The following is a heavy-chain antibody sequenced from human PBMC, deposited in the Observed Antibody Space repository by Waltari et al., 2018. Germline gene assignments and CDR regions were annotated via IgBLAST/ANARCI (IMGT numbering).Heavy chain of an antibody. Sequence: EVQLLESGGGLVQPGGSLRLSCAASGFTFSSYSISWVRQAPGKGLEWVSVIYSGGSSTYYADSVKGRFTISRDNSKNTLYLQMNSLRAEDTAVYYCAKGDTVTTDAFDIWGQGTMVTVSS. CDR3: AKGDTVTTDAFDI. CDR2: IYSGGSST. J-gene: IGHJ3*02. V-gene: IGHV3-23*03. CDR1: GFTFSSYS. D-gene: IGHD4-17*01.